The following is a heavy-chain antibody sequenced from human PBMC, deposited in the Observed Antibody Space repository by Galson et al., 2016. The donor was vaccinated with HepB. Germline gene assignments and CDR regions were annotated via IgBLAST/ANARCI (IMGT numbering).Heavy chain of an antibody. V-gene: IGHV4-39*01. Sequence: ETLSLTCSVSGGSITSSSYYWGWIRQPPGKGLEWIGSIYDSGSTYYNPSLKGRVTISVDTSTNQFYLTLSSVTAADTAVYYCASEGIAVAGTYYYGMDVWGQGTTVTVSS. CDR3: ASEGIAVAGTYYYGMDV. CDR2: IYDSGST. CDR1: GGSITSSSYY. D-gene: IGHD6-19*01. J-gene: IGHJ6*02.